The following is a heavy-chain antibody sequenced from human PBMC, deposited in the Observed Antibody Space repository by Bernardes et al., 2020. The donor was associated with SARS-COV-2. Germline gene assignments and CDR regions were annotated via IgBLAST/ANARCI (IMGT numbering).Heavy chain of an antibody. CDR2: ITDLGDIK. J-gene: IGHJ4*01. Sequence: VGSLSLSCVVSGSNFSALAMSWVRLAPGKRLEWVSAITDLGDIKYYADFVKGRFTISRDNSKDTLYMQMNSLRVDDTAVYYCCGLGTDYWGHGTLVTVSS. CDR3: CGLGTDY. CDR1: GSNFSALA. D-gene: IGHD5-12*01. V-gene: IGHV3-23*01.